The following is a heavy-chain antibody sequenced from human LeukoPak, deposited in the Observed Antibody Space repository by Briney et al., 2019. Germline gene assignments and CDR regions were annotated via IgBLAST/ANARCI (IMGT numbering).Heavy chain of an antibody. V-gene: IGHV4-61*02. Sequence: SQTLSLTCTVSGRSISSGSYYWSWIRQPAGKGLEWIGRIYTSGSTNYNPSLKSRVTISVDTSKNQFSLKLSSVTAADTAVYYCARVGVERDSYGYGIYYGMDVWGQGTTVTVSS. CDR1: GRSISSGSYY. J-gene: IGHJ6*02. CDR3: ARVGVERDSYGYGIYYGMDV. D-gene: IGHD5-18*01. CDR2: IYTSGST.